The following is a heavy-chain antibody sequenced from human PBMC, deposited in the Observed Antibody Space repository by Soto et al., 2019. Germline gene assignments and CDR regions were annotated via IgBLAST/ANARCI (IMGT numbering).Heavy chain of an antibody. Sequence: VQLLESGGGLIQPGGSLRLSCAASGFTFSYGIHWLRQAPAKGLEWVAYISYDSSKKFYGDSVKGRFTISRDNSKNTQFLQMNSLRAEDTAVYYCAKLVIGYCSGNTCDDYWGQGTLVAVSS. CDR3: AKLVIGYCSGNTCDDY. V-gene: IGHV3-30*18. D-gene: IGHD2-15*01. J-gene: IGHJ4*02. CDR2: ISYDSSKK. CDR1: GFTFSYG.